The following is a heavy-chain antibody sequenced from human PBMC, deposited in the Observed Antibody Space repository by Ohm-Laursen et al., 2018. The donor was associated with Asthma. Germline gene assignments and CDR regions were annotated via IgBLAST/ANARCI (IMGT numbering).Heavy chain of an antibody. Sequence: GSLRLSCSASGFTFSSYWMSWVRQAPGKGLEWVANIKQDGSEKYYVDSVKGRFTISRDNAKNSLYLQMNSLRAEDTAVYYCARDMGTVQPEYYGMDVWGQGTTVTVSS. J-gene: IGHJ6*02. V-gene: IGHV3-7*05. D-gene: IGHD1-1*01. CDR1: GFTFSSYW. CDR2: IKQDGSEK. CDR3: ARDMGTVQPEYYGMDV.